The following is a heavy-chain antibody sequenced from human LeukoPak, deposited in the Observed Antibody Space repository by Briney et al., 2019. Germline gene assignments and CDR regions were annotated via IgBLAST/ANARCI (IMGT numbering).Heavy chain of an antibody. V-gene: IGHV3-64*04. CDR3: ARGYLWIAAAGHFDY. J-gene: IGHJ4*02. CDR2: IDTDGGGT. CDR1: GLTLSTYA. D-gene: IGHD6-13*01. Sequence: GGSLSLSCSGSGLTLSTYAMHWVRQAPGKGLEYVSAIDTDGGGTYYADSVKGRFTISRDNSKNTLYLQMNSLRAEDTAVYYCARGYLWIAAAGHFDYWGQGTLVTVSS.